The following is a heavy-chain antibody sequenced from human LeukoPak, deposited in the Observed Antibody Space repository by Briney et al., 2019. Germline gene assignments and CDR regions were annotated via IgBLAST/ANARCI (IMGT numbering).Heavy chain of an antibody. CDR2: ISYDGSNK. J-gene: IGHJ4*02. Sequence: GRSLRLSCAASGFTFSSYAMHWVRQAPGKGLEWVAVISYDGSNKYYADSVKGRFTISRDNSKNTLYLQMNSLRAEDTAVYYCARPETYYDILTPMDCFDYWGQGTLVTVSS. V-gene: IGHV3-30-3*01. CDR1: GFTFSSYA. D-gene: IGHD3-9*01. CDR3: ARPETYYDILTPMDCFDY.